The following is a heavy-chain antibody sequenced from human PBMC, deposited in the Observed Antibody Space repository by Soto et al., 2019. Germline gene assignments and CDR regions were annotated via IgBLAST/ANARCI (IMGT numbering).Heavy chain of an antibody. V-gene: IGHV4-31*03. CDR3: ARDPTYDAFDI. J-gene: IGHJ3*02. Sequence: QVQLQESGPGLVKPSQTLSLTCTVSGGSISSGGYYWSWIRQHPGKGLEWIGYIYYSGSTYYNPCLKSGVTIAVDTANDQVSLKLSSVTAADTAVDYCARDPTYDAFDIWGQGTMVTVSS. CDR2: IYYSGST. CDR1: GGSISSGGYY.